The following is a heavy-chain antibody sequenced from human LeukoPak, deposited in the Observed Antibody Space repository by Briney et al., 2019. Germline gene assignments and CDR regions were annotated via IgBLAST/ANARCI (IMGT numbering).Heavy chain of an antibody. D-gene: IGHD3-22*01. CDR2: IYYSGST. Sequence: SETLSLTCTVSGGSISSYYWSWIRQPPGKGLEWIGYIYYSGSTNYNPSLKSRVTISVDTSKNQFSLKLSSVTAADTAVYYCARGSHYYDSSGYYGWSAFDIWGQGTMVTVSS. J-gene: IGHJ3*02. CDR1: GGSISSYY. V-gene: IGHV4-59*01. CDR3: ARGSHYYDSSGYYGWSAFDI.